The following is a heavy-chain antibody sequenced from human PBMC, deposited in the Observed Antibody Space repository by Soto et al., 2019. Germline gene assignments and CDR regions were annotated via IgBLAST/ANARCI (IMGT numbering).Heavy chain of an antibody. J-gene: IGHJ2*01. CDR3: GEGGGGGYDYYWYFDL. V-gene: IGHV3-33*01. D-gene: IGHD5-12*01. CDR1: GFTFSSYG. Sequence: QVQLVESGGGVVQPGRSLRLSCAASGFTFSSYGMHWVRQAPGKGLEWVAVIWYDGSNKYYADSVKGRFTMSRDNSKKPRYLQMDSRGAGERVGYYWGEGGGGGYDYYWYFDLWGRGTLVTVSS. CDR2: IWYDGSNK.